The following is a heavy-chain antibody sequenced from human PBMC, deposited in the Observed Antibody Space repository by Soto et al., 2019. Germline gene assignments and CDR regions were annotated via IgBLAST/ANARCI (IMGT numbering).Heavy chain of an antibody. CDR3: AKDVRRIRTGTYYYYGMDV. CDR2: ISYDGSNK. V-gene: IGHV3-30*18. Sequence: SLRLSCAASGFTFSSYGMHWVRQAPGKGLEWVAVISYDGSNKYYADSVKGRFTISRDNSKNTLYLQMNSLRAEDTAVYYCAKDVRRIRTGTYYYYGMDVWGQGTTVTVSS. CDR1: GFTFSSYG. J-gene: IGHJ6*02. D-gene: IGHD1-1*01.